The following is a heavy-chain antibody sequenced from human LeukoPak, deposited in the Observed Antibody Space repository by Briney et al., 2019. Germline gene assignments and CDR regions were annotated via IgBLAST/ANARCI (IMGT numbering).Heavy chain of an antibody. CDR3: ARVFGSVFDSSSWYYFDY. J-gene: IGHJ4*02. CDR2: IYYSGST. CDR1: GGSISSGDSY. V-gene: IGHV4-30-4*01. Sequence: PSQTLSLTCTVSGGSISSGDSYWSWIRQPPGKGLEWIGYIYYSGSTYYNPSLKSRVSISIDTSKNQFSLKLSSVTAADTAVYYCARVFGSVFDSSSWYYFDYWGQGTLVTVSS. D-gene: IGHD6-13*01.